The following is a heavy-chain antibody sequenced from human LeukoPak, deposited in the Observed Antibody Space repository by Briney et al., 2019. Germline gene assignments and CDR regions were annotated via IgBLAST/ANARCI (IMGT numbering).Heavy chain of an antibody. CDR1: GFTFSSYG. D-gene: IGHD3-22*01. Sequence: PGGSLRLPCAASGFTFSSYGMHWVRQAPGKGLEWVAFIRYDGSNKYYADSVKGRFTISRDNSKNTLYLQMNSLRAEDTAVYYCAKDRGYYDSSGYYPDYWGQGTLVTVSS. CDR2: IRYDGSNK. J-gene: IGHJ4*02. CDR3: AKDRGYYDSSGYYPDY. V-gene: IGHV3-30*02.